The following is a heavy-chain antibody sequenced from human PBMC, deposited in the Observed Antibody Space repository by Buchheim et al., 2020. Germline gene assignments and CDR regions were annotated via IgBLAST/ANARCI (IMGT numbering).Heavy chain of an antibody. D-gene: IGHD6-25*01. CDR2: IYHSGST. Sequence: LVKPSGTLSLTCAVSGGSISSSNWWSWVRQPPGKGLEWIGEIYHSGSTNYNPSLKSRVTISVDKSKNQFSLKLSSVTDADTAVYYCARADGSPFRARARGFDPWGQGTL. J-gene: IGHJ5*02. V-gene: IGHV4-4*02. CDR3: ARADGSPFRARARGFDP. CDR1: GGSISSSNW.